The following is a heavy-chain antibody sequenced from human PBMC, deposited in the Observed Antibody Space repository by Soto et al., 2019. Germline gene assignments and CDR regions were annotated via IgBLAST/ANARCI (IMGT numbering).Heavy chain of an antibody. V-gene: IGHV1-8*01. CDR2: MNPNSGNT. D-gene: IGHD3-22*01. J-gene: IGHJ6*03. Sequence: ASVKVSCKASGYTFTSYDINWVRQATGQGLEWMGWMNPNSGNTGYAQKFQGRVTMTRNTSISTAYMELSSLRSEDTAVYYCARGKYCYYVFNYYYYMDFWGKGTSVTGSS. CDR3: ARGKYCYYVFNYYYYMDF. CDR1: GYTFTSYD.